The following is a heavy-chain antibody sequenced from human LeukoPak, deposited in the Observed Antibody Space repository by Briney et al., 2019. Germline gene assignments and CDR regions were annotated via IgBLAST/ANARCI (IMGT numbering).Heavy chain of an antibody. V-gene: IGHV4-59*01. CDR3: AVDTRPPARDLGNYAVFDS. CDR2: IYYSGST. J-gene: IGHJ4*02. CDR1: GGTISDYY. D-gene: IGHD3-16*01. Sequence: SETLSLTCTVSGGTISDYYWNWIRQPPGKGLEWIGYIYYSGSTTYNPSLKSRVTMSVDTAKNQFSLKLRSVTAADTAVYYCAVDTRPPARDLGNYAVFDSWGQGHLVTVSS.